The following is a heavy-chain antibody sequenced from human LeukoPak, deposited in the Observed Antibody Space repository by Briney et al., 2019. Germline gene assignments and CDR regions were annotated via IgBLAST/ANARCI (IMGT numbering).Heavy chain of an antibody. D-gene: IGHD3-16*02. CDR2: INWNGGST. Sequence: GGSLRLSCAASGFTFDDYGMSWVRQAPGKGLEWVSGINWNGGSTGYADSVKGRFTISRDNAKNSLYLQMHSLRAEDTALYYCARKSRYDYVWGSYRGFDYWGQGTLVTVSS. V-gene: IGHV3-20*04. CDR3: ARKSRYDYVWGSYRGFDY. J-gene: IGHJ4*02. CDR1: GFTFDDYG.